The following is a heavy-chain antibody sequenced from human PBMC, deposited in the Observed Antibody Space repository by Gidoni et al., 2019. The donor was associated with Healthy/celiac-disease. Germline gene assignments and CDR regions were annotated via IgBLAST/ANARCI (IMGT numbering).Heavy chain of an antibody. V-gene: IGHV4-4*02. J-gene: IGHJ6*02. CDR3: ARRPYSNYVYYYYGMDV. Sequence: QVQLQESGPGLVKTSGTLSLTGAVSAGSISSGNWWSWVRKPPGKGLAWIGEIYHSGSTNYNPSLQCRFPISVDKSKNQFSLKLSSVTAADTAVYYCARRPYSNYVYYYYGMDVWVQGTTVPVSS. D-gene: IGHD4-4*01. CDR1: AGSISSGNW. CDR2: IYHSGST.